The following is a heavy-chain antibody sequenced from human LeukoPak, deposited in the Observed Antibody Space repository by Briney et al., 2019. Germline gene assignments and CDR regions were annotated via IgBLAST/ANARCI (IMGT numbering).Heavy chain of an antibody. V-gene: IGHV3-33*01. CDR3: ARDISGYYYFDY. J-gene: IGHJ4*02. CDR1: GFTFSSYG. CDR2: IWYDGSNK. D-gene: IGHD3-22*01. Sequence: GGSLRLSCVVSGFTFSSYGMHWVRQAPGKGLEWVAVIWYDGSNKYYADSVKGRFIISRDNSKNTLYLQMNSLRAEDTAVYYCARDISGYYYFDYWGQGTLVTVSP.